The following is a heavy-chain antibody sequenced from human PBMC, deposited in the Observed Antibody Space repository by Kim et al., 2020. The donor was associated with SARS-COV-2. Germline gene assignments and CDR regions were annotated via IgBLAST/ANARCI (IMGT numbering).Heavy chain of an antibody. V-gene: IGHV4-59*12. J-gene: IGHJ5*02. D-gene: IGHD3-10*01. Sequence: SLKGRGTISVDTSKNQFSLKLSSVTAADTAVYYCARDHYMVRGVYNWFDPWGQGTLVTVSS. CDR3: ARDHYMVRGVYNWFDP.